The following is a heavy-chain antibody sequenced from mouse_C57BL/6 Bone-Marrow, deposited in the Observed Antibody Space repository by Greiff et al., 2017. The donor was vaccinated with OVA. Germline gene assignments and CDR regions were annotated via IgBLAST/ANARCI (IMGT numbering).Heavy chain of an antibody. J-gene: IGHJ2*01. D-gene: IGHD2-1*01. CDR2: IHPSDSDT. V-gene: IGHV1-74*01. CDR1: GYTFTSYW. Sequence: QVQLQQSGAELVKPGASVKVSCKASGYTFTSYWMHWVKQRPGQGLEWIGRIHPSDSDTNYNQKFKGKATLTVDKSSSTAYMQLISLTSEDSAVYYCASIYYGNYFDYWGQGTTLTGSS. CDR3: ASIYYGNYFDY.